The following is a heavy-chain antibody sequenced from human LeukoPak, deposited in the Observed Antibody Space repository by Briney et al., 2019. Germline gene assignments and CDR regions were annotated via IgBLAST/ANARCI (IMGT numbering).Heavy chain of an antibody. Sequence: GGSRRLSCAASGFTFSSYSMNWVRQAPGKGLEWVSYISHNSRTMHYADFVKGRLTISRDDAKNSLFLQMNSLRDEDTAVYYCVRGYPLGVATFDSWGQGTLVIVSS. V-gene: IGHV3-48*02. CDR3: VRGYPLGVATFDS. CDR2: ISHNSRTM. J-gene: IGHJ4*02. CDR1: GFTFSSYS. D-gene: IGHD3-10*01.